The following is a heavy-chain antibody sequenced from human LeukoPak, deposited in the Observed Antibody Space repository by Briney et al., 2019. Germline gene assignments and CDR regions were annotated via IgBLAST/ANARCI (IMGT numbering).Heavy chain of an antibody. CDR1: GYTFTSYY. CDR2: ISPTGGST. Sequence: ASVKVSCKASGYTFTSYYMHWVRQAPGQGLEWMGVISPTGGSTRYAQKFQGRVTMTRDMSTRTVYMELSSLRSEDTAVYYCARDTRWGSGNDYWGQGTLVTVSS. D-gene: IGHD3-16*01. V-gene: IGHV1-46*01. CDR3: ARDTRWGSGNDY. J-gene: IGHJ4*02.